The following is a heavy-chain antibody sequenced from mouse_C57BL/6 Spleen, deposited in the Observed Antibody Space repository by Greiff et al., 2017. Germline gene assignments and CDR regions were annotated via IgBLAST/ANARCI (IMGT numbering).Heavy chain of an antibody. J-gene: IGHJ2*01. CDR1: GYTFTDYN. V-gene: IGHV1-39*01. Sequence: EVQLQQSGPELVKPGASAKISCKASGYTFTDYNMNWVKQSHGKSLEWIGVIYPNSGTTSYNQKFKGKATLTVDQSSITAYMQLNSLTSEDSAVYYCASADSNYEDYWGQGTTLTVSS. CDR2: IYPNSGTT. CDR3: ASADSNYEDY. D-gene: IGHD2-5*01.